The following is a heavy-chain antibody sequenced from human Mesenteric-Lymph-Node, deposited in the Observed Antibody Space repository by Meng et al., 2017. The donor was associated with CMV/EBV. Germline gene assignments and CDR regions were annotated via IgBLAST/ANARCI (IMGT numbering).Heavy chain of an antibody. CDR2: MSPNSCTA. CDR1: GYPFTNYD. V-gene: IGHV1-8*01. Sequence: CNPSGYPFTNYDIHWVRQATGQGLEWMGWMSPNSCTAGYAQRFQGRLSLTRDTSISPAYMELSGLTSEDTALYYCVRMEIREIIVPWGQGTLVTVSS. J-gene: IGHJ5*02. D-gene: IGHD3-10*01. CDR3: VRMEIREIIVP.